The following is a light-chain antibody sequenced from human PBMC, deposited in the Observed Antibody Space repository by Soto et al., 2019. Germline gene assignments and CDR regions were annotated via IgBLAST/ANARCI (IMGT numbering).Light chain of an antibody. CDR1: SSNIGSNT. CDR3: AAWDDSLNDVV. Sequence: QSVLTQPPSASGTPGQRVTISCSGSSSNIGSNTVNWYQQLPGTAPKLLIYSNNQRPSGVPDRFCGSKSGTSASLAISGLQSEDEADYYCAAWDDSLNDVVFGGGTKLTVL. J-gene: IGLJ2*01. CDR2: SNN. V-gene: IGLV1-44*01.